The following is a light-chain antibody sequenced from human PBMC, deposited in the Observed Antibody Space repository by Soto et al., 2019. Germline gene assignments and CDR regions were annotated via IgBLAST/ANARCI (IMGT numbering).Light chain of an antibody. J-gene: IGKJ4*01. Sequence: DIQMTQSPSTLSASAGDTVTITCRASESIDNWLAWYQQKPGKAPKLLLFAASTLVGGVPSRFSGRGSGTEFTLTISSLQADDFATYYCQKYDSGIRTFGGGTTVEIK. CDR2: AAS. V-gene: IGKV1-5*01. CDR1: ESIDNW. CDR3: QKYDSGIRT.